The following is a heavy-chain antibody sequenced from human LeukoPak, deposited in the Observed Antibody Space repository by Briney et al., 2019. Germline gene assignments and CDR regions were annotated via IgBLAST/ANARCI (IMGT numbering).Heavy chain of an antibody. D-gene: IGHD3-3*01. CDR2: IYYSGST. Sequence: PSETLSLTCTVSGGSISSSSYYWGWIRQPPGKGLEWIGSIYYSGSTYYNPSLKSRVTISVDTSKNQLSLKLSSVTAADTAVYYCARQAKYYDFWSTPNWFDPWGQGTLVTVSS. CDR1: GGSISSSSYY. J-gene: IGHJ5*02. CDR3: ARQAKYYDFWSTPNWFDP. V-gene: IGHV4-39*01.